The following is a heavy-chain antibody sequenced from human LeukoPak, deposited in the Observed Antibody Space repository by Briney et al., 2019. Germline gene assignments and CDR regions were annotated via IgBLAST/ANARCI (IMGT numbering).Heavy chain of an antibody. V-gene: IGHV3-30*18. CDR3: AKDPTYYHDSSPTEY. D-gene: IGHD3-22*01. CDR1: GFSFSSYG. Sequence: GRSLRLSCAASGFSFSSYGMHWVRQAPGKGLEWLAVISYDGTNKYYADSVMGRFTVSRDNSKNTLYLQMNSLRAEDTAIYYCAKDPTYYHDSSPTEYWGQGTLVTVSS. J-gene: IGHJ4*02. CDR2: ISYDGTNK.